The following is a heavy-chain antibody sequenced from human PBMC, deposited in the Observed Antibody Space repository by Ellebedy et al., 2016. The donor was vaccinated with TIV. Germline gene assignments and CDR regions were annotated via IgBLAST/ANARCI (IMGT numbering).Heavy chain of an antibody. CDR2: IRQDGSK. CDR1: GLSFRSYW. J-gene: IGHJ6*02. V-gene: IGHV3-7*03. CDR3: ARDGAYGDYAPGQYGMDV. Sequence: GESLKISCAVSGLSFRSYWMSWVRQAPGKGLEWVANIRQDGSKNYVDSVKGRFTISRDNAQNSLYLQMNSLRVEDTAVYYCARDGAYGDYAPGQYGMDVWGQGTTVIVS. D-gene: IGHD4-17*01.